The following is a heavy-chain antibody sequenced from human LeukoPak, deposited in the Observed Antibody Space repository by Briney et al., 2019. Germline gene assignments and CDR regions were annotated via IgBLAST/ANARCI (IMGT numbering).Heavy chain of an antibody. V-gene: IGHV3-74*01. CDR2: INSDGSTT. CDR3: AIAGNYYFEY. D-gene: IGHD3-10*01. CDR1: GFTFRTYW. J-gene: IGHJ4*02. Sequence: GGSLRLSCAASGFTFRTYWMHWVRQTPGQGLVWVSRINSDGSTTNYADSVKGRFTVSRDNAQNTLYLQMSSLRAEDTAVYYCAIAGNYYFEYWGQGALVTVSS.